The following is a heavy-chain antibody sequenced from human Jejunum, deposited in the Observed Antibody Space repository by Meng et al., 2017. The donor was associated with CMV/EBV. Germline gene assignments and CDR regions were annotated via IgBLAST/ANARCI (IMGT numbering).Heavy chain of an antibody. V-gene: IGHV4-34*01. CDR3: ARGLVVVIATHDAFDI. Sequence: GSFSGYDWSWIRQPPGKGLEWIGEINHSGSTNYNPSLKSRVTISVDTSKNQFSLKLSSVTAADTAVYYCARGLVVVIATHDAFDIWGQGTMVTVSS. CDR1: GSFSGYD. J-gene: IGHJ3*02. CDR2: INHSGST. D-gene: IGHD2-21*01.